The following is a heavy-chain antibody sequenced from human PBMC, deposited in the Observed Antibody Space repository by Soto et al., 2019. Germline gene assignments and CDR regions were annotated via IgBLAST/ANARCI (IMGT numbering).Heavy chain of an antibody. Sequence: EVQLVESGGGLVKPGGSLRLSCAASGFTFSSYSMNWVRQAPGKGLEWVSSISSSSSYIYYADSVKGRFTISRDNAKNSLYLQMNSLRAEDTAVYYWARVDYGDGGAFDIWGQGTMVTVSS. D-gene: IGHD4-17*01. CDR1: GFTFSSYS. J-gene: IGHJ3*02. CDR2: ISSSSSYI. CDR3: ARVDYGDGGAFDI. V-gene: IGHV3-21*01.